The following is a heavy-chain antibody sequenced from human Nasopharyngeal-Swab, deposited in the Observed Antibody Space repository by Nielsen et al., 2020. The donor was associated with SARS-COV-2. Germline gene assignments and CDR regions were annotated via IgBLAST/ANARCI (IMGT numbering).Heavy chain of an antibody. CDR2: IIPIYGTT. J-gene: IGHJ3*02. CDR3: ARESLPSYYDDSRGYAGYAFDI. V-gene: IGHV1-69*13. CDR1: GDIFNNNA. Sequence: SVKVSCKASGDIFNNNAISWVRQAPGQGLEWMGGIIPIYGTTNRAQKFQGRLTITADDTTNTAYMELSSLRSEDTAVYYCARESLPSYYDDSRGYAGYAFDIWGQGTMVTVSS. D-gene: IGHD3-22*01.